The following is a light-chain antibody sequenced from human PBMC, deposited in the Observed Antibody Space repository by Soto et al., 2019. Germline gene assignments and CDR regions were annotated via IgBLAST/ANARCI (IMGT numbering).Light chain of an antibody. V-gene: IGKV3-15*01. CDR3: QQYNNWPRT. Sequence: EIVMTESPATLSVSPGERATLSCRASQSVSSNLAWYQQKPGQAPRLLIYGASPRATGIPVRFSGSGSGTEFTLTISSLQSEDFAAYYCQQYNNWPRTFGQGTKVDIK. CDR2: GAS. CDR1: QSVSSN. J-gene: IGKJ1*01.